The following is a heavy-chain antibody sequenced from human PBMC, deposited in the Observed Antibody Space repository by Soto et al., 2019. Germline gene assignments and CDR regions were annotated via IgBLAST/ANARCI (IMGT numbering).Heavy chain of an antibody. CDR1: GFSLSTSGVC. Sequence: SGPTLVNPTQTLTLTCTFSGFSLSTSGVCVSWIRQPPGKALEWLARIDWNDDKYYSTSLKTRLTISRDTSKNQVVLTMTNMDPVDTASYYCARMLNNWNDISHGFDIWGQGTMVTVSS. V-gene: IGHV2-70*11. D-gene: IGHD1-1*01. J-gene: IGHJ3*02. CDR2: IDWNDDK. CDR3: ARMLNNWNDISHGFDI.